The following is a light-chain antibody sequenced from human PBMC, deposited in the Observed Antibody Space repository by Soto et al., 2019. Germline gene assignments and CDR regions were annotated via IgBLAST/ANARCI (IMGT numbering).Light chain of an antibody. J-gene: IGKJ4*01. V-gene: IGKV1-39*01. CDR3: QQLNSYPLT. CDR1: QSISSH. Sequence: DIRMTQSPSSLSASVGDTFTITCRASQSISSHLNWYQQKPGKAPNLLMYTASNLQSGVPSRFSGSGSGTDFTLTISSLQPEDFATYYCQQLNSYPLTFGGGTKADIK. CDR2: TAS.